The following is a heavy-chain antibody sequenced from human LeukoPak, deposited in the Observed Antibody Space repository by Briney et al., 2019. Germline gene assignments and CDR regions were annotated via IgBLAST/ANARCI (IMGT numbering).Heavy chain of an antibody. D-gene: IGHD3-9*01. J-gene: IGHJ3*02. CDR1: GGSISSGSYY. V-gene: IGHV4-61*02. CDR3: ARPTTIDAFDI. Sequence: SQTLSLTCTVSGGSISSGSYYWCWIRQPAGKGLEWIGRIYTSGSTNYNPSLKSRATISVDTSKNQFSLKLSSVTAADTAVYYCARPTTIDAFDIWGQGTMVTVSS. CDR2: IYTSGST.